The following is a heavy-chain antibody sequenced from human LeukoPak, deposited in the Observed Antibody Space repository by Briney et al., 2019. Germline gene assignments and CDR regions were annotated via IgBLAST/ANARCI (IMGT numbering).Heavy chain of an antibody. CDR3: ARASRYDSSGYYPYYFDY. CDR2: ISYDGSNK. Sequence: GGSLRLSCAASGFTFSSYAMHWVRQAPGKGLEWVAVISYDGSNKKYADSVKGRFTISRDNSQKTLYPQMNSLRAEDTAVYYCARASRYDSSGYYPYYFDYWGQGTLVTVSS. D-gene: IGHD3-22*01. CDR1: GFTFSSYA. V-gene: IGHV3-30*04. J-gene: IGHJ4*02.